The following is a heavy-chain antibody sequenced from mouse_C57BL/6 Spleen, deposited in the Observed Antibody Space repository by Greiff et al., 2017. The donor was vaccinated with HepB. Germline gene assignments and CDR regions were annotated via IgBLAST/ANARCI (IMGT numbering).Heavy chain of an antibody. D-gene: IGHD2-4*01. CDR3: ASQGFYYDYGEAMDY. V-gene: IGHV1-26*01. CDR1: GYTFTDYY. CDR2: INPNNGGT. Sequence: EVQLQQSGPELVKPGASVKISCKASGYTFTDYYMNWVKQSHGKSLEWIGDINPNNGGTSYNQKFKGKATLTVDKSSSTAYMELRSLTSEDSAVYYCASQGFYYDYGEAMDYWGQGTSVTVSS. J-gene: IGHJ4*01.